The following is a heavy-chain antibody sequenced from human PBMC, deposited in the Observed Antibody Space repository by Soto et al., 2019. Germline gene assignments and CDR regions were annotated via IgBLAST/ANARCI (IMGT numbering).Heavy chain of an antibody. D-gene: IGHD2-21*02. CDR2: IYYGWST. Sequence: QLQLQESGSGLVKPSQTLSLTCAVSGGSISSGGYSWGWIGQPPGKGLGWMGNIYYGWSTYYNRSRGSRDAISVVRPKNQFSLELSSVTAADTAVYYCARDGYGGNSFSDYWGQGTLVTVSS. J-gene: IGHJ4*02. CDR3: ARDGYGGNSFSDY. CDR1: GGSISSGGYS. V-gene: IGHV4-30-2*01.